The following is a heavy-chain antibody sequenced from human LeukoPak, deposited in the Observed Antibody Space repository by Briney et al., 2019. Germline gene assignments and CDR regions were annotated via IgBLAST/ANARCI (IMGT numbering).Heavy chain of an antibody. CDR2: IKQDGSQK. CDR3: AKWGDYDILTGYYVSDF. V-gene: IGHV3-7*03. CDR1: GFTLSNYW. Sequence: GDSLRLSCEASGFTLSNYWMSWVRQAPGKGLEWVANIKQDGSQKYYVDSVKGPFTISRDNAKNSLYLQMNSLRAEDTAVYYCAKWGDYDILTGYYVSDFWGQGTLVTVSS. J-gene: IGHJ4*02. D-gene: IGHD3-9*01.